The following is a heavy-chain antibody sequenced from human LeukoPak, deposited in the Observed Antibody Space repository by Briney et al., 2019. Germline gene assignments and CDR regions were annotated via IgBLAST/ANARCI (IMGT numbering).Heavy chain of an antibody. CDR1: GYSISTDYY. CDR3: ARRDSSGYLGHSDP. J-gene: IGHJ5*02. V-gene: IGHV4-38-2*02. Sequence: SETLSLTCTVSGYSISTDYYWGWIRQSPGKGLEWIASISHSGSTYYNPSLKSRVTISLDTSKNQFSLKLSSVTAADTAVYYCARRDSSGYLGHSDPWGQGTLVTVSS. D-gene: IGHD3-22*01. CDR2: ISHSGST.